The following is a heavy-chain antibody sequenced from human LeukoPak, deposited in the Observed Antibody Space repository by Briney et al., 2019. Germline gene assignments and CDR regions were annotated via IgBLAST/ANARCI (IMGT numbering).Heavy chain of an antibody. CDR3: ARVGYSGYDYDY. Sequence: GGSLRLSCEAPGFTFSSYAMSWVRQAPGKGLEWVSVISGSGDSTYYADSVEGRCTSSRDNSKDALYLQMNSLRAEDTAVYYCARVGYSGYDYDYWGQGTLVTVSS. V-gene: IGHV3-23*01. D-gene: IGHD5-12*01. CDR2: ISGSGDST. J-gene: IGHJ4*02. CDR1: GFTFSSYA.